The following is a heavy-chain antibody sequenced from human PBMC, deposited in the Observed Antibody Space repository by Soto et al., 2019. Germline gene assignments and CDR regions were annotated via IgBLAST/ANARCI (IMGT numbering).Heavy chain of an antibody. V-gene: IGHV3-23*01. CDR2: IGGSGITA. CDR1: GFTFSSYS. J-gene: IGHJ2*01. Sequence: GSLRLSFAASGFTFSSYSMFWVRQAPGKGLEWVSTIGGSGITAYYPDSVKGRFTISRDNSNSTLYLQMNSLRAEDTAVHYCPKAPTRAGTYLVDKWGRGTLVTVSS. D-gene: IGHD1-1*01. CDR3: PKAPTRAGTYLVDK.